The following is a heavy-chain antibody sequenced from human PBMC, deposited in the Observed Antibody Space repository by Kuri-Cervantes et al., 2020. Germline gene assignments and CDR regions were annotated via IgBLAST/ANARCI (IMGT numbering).Heavy chain of an antibody. D-gene: IGHD2-21*01. CDR1: GGSFSGYY. CDR2: IYYSGST. J-gene: IGHJ6*02. Sequence: SQTLSLTCAVYGGSFSGYYWSWIRQHPGKGLEWIGYIYYSGSTYYNPSLKSRVTISVDTSKNQFSLKLSSVTAADTAVYYCARDQIPSVWHYYYYYGMDVWGQGTTVTVSS. V-gene: IGHV4-31*02. CDR3: ARDQIPSVWHYYYYYGMDV.